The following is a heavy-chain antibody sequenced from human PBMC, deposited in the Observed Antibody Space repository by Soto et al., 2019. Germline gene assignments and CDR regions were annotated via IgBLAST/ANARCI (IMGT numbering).Heavy chain of an antibody. V-gene: IGHV4-4*07. CDR2: IHTTENT. J-gene: IGHJ4*02. D-gene: IGHD6-13*01. CDR3: ARALSSAAGLYFDY. CDR1: GDSISSYY. Sequence: RSLTCTVSGDSISSYYWSWIRQPAGKGMEWIGRIHTTENTNYNPSLRSRVTMSVDTSNNQFSLKLTSLTAADTAVYYCARALSSAAGLYFDYWGQGTLVTVSS.